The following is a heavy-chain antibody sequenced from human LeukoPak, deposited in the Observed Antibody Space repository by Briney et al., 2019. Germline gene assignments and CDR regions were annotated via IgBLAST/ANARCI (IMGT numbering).Heavy chain of an antibody. CDR3: ARDERYCSGGSCYPFDP. CDR1: GGTFSSYA. J-gene: IGHJ5*02. CDR2: IIPILGIA. V-gene: IGHV1-69*04. D-gene: IGHD2-15*01. Sequence: ASVKVSCKASGGTFSSYAISWVRQAPGQGLEWMGRIIPILGIANYAQKFQGRVTITADKSTSTAYMELSSLRSEDTAVYYCARDERYCSGGSCYPFDPWGQGTLVTVSS.